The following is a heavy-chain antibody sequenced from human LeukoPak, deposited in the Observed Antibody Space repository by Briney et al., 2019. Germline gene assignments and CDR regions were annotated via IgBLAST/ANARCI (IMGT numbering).Heavy chain of an antibody. CDR2: IKKDGSEK. Sequence: KAGGSLRLSYVAARLTAIAFWMSWVRRPPGKGLEWVANIKKDGSEKEYVDSVKGRFSIFRDNSKNSVYLQMNSLRAENTTVYFCTTFTGVVPGGLLLWGKGTTVIVSS. V-gene: IGHV3-7*01. CDR1: RLTAIAFW. J-gene: IGHJ6*04. CDR3: TTFTGVVPGGLLL. D-gene: IGHD2/OR15-2a*01.